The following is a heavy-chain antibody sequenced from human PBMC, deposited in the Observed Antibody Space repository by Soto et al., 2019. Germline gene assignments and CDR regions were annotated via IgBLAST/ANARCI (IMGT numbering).Heavy chain of an antibody. CDR1: GFTFSMFA. D-gene: IGHD3-3*01. J-gene: IGHJ6*03. V-gene: IGHV3-23*01. CDR2: ISGSGERT. Sequence: EVQLLESGGGLVQPGGSLRLSCAASGFTFSMFAMTWVRQAPGKGLEWVSAISGSGERTYYADSVKGRFTISRDNSKNTLSLQMINLRAEDTAVYFCAKEGAWRLNYYYYYKDVWGKGTTVTVSS. CDR3: AKEGAWRLNYYYYYKDV.